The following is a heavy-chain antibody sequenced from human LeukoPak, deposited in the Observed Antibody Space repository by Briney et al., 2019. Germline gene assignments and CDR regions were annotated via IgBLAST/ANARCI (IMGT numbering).Heavy chain of an antibody. V-gene: IGHV3-23*01. J-gene: IGHJ4*02. Sequence: GGSLRLSCAASGFTFSSYAMSWVRQAPGKGLEWVSAISGSGGSTYYADSVKGRFTISRDNSKNTLYLQMNSLRPEDTAVYYCAKDLVEWDDFWSGSTSPFDYWGQGTLVTVSS. D-gene: IGHD3-3*01. CDR3: AKDLVEWDDFWSGSTSPFDY. CDR1: GFTFSSYA. CDR2: ISGSGGST.